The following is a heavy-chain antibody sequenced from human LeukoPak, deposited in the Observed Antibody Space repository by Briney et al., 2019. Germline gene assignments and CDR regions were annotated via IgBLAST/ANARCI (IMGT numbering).Heavy chain of an antibody. CDR1: GFTFSSHG. CDR2: IQNDGNEK. J-gene: IGHJ4*02. Sequence: PGGSLRLSCAASGFTFSSHGMHWVRQAPGKGVEGVAFIQNDGNEKYYAGSVKGRYTISRDNSKNTLYLQMNSLRTEDTADYYCAKRGTVTSNFEYWGQGTLVTVSS. D-gene: IGHD4-17*01. V-gene: IGHV3-30*02. CDR3: AKRGTVTSNFEY.